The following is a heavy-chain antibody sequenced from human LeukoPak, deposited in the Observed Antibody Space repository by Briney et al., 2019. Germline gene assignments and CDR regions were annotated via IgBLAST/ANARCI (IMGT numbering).Heavy chain of an antibody. CDR3: ASEGYDFWSGYYRPYYFDY. CDR2: ITNDGSST. D-gene: IGHD3-3*01. Sequence: GGSLRLSCAASGLTFSSHWMHWVRQAPGKGLVWVSRITNDGSSTTYADSVKGRFTISRDNAKNMLYLQMNSLRAEDTAVYYCASEGYDFWSGYYRPYYFDYWGQGTLVTVSS. CDR1: GLTFSSHW. J-gene: IGHJ4*02. V-gene: IGHV3-74*01.